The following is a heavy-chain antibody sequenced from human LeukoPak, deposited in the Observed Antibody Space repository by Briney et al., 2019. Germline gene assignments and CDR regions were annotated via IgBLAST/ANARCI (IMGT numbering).Heavy chain of an antibody. CDR1: GFTFSSYV. CDR3: AKSRVGYDY. J-gene: IGHJ4*02. Sequence: GGSLRLSCAASGFTFSSYVMSWVRQAPGQGLEWVSTLTDSGGNTYYADSVKGRFTISRDNSKNTLYLQMNSLRAEDTAVYYCAKSRVGYDYWGQGTLVTVSS. CDR2: LTDSGGNT. V-gene: IGHV3-23*01. D-gene: IGHD1-26*01.